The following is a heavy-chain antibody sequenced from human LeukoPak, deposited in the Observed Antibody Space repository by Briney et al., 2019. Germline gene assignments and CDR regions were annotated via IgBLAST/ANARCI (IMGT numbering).Heavy chain of an antibody. Sequence: GGSLRLSCAASGFTFSSYSMNWVRQAPGKGLEWVSSISSRSYIYYADSVKGRLTISRDNAKNSLYLQMNSLRAEDTAVYYCARGGSSGFPDYFDYWGQGTLVTVSS. J-gene: IGHJ4*02. V-gene: IGHV3-21*01. CDR1: GFTFSSYS. D-gene: IGHD3-22*01. CDR2: ISSRSYI. CDR3: ARGGSSGFPDYFDY.